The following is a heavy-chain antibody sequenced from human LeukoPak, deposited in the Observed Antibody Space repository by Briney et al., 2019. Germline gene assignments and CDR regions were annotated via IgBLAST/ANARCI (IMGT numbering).Heavy chain of an antibody. CDR1: GFSLSTRGMC. CDR2: IDWDDDK. Sequence: SGPTLVNPTQTLTLTCTFSGFSLSTRGMCVSWIRQPPGKALEWLARIDWDDDKYYSTSLKTRLTISKDTSKNQVVLTMTNMDPVDTATYYCARTRLTTVTTSSWFDPWGQGTLVTVSS. J-gene: IGHJ5*02. CDR3: ARTRLTTVTTSSWFDP. D-gene: IGHD4-11*01. V-gene: IGHV2-70*11.